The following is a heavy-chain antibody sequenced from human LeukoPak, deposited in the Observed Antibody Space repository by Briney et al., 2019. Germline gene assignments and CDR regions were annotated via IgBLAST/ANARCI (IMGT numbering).Heavy chain of an antibody. CDR2: IIPILGIA. D-gene: IGHD3-10*01. CDR1: GGTFSSYT. V-gene: IGHV1-69*02. CDR3: ARAPPGGLAHFDY. Sequence: SVKVSCKASGGTFSSYTISWVRQAPGQGLEWMGRIIPILGIANYAQKFQGRVTITADKSTSTAYMELSDLRSEDTAVYYCARAPPGGLAHFDYWGQGTLVTVSS. J-gene: IGHJ4*02.